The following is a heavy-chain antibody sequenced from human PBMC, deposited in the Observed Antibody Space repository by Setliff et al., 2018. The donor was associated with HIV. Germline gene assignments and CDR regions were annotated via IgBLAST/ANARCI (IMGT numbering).Heavy chain of an antibody. V-gene: IGHV4-39*02. CDR2: ILYGGNT. J-gene: IGHJ3*02. CDR3: ARPTTGVGGGAAFDI. Sequence: SETLSLTCTDSGSSVSSRGYYWGWIRQPPGKGPEWIANILYGGNTYYNPSLKSRVTISVDTSKNHLSLKLNSVTAADTAVYFCARPTTGVGGGAAFDIWGQGTMVTVSS. CDR1: GSSVSSRGYY. D-gene: IGHD2-8*01.